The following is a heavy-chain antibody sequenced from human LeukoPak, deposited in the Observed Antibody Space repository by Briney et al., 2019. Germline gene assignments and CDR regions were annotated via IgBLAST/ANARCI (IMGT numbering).Heavy chain of an antibody. Sequence: ASVKVSCKASGYTFTSYAMHWVRQAPGQRLEWMGWINAGNGNTKYSQKFQGRVTITADKSTSTAYMELSSLRSEDTAVYYCASSPGDYGDYSPADWGQGTLVTVSS. CDR1: GYTFTSYA. V-gene: IGHV1-3*01. D-gene: IGHD4-17*01. CDR2: INAGNGNT. J-gene: IGHJ4*02. CDR3: ASSPGDYGDYSPAD.